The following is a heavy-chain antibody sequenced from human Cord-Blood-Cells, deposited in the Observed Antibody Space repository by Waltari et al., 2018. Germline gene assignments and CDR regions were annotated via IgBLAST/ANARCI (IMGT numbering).Heavy chain of an antibody. Sequence: QVQLVQSGAEVKKPGASVMVSCKAAGYTFTSYDINWVRQATGQGLEWMGWMNPNSGNTGYAQKFQGRVTITRNTSISTAYMELSSLRSEDTAVYYCARGSLGIGSYGYWGQGTLVTVSS. CDR1: GYTFTSYD. J-gene: IGHJ4*02. D-gene: IGHD1-26*01. CDR3: ARGSLGIGSYGY. CDR2: MNPNSGNT. V-gene: IGHV1-8*03.